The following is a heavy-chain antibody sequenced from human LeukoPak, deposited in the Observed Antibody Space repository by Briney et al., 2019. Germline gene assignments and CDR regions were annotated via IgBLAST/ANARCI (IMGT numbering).Heavy chain of an antibody. J-gene: IGHJ6*03. V-gene: IGHV4-4*07. Sequence: SETLSLTCTVSGGSISSYYWSWIRQPAGKGLEWIGRIYTSGSTNYNPSLKSRVTMSVDTSKNQFSLKLSSVTAADTAVYYCAGDSQSGQLVLSDSYYYMDVWGKGTTVTISS. CDR2: IYTSGST. CDR3: AGDSQSGQLVLSDSYYYMDV. D-gene: IGHD6-13*01. CDR1: GGSISSYY.